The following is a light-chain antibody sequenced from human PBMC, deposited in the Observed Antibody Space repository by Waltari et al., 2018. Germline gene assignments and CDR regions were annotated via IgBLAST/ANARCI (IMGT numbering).Light chain of an antibody. CDR1: HDIDKY. CDR3: QQYHSYPRT. V-gene: IGKV1-16*02. Sequence: DIQMTQSPSSLSASVGDSVTITCRASHDIDKYLAWFQQRPGKAPKSLIFGAHNWQSGVSSKFSGSGSGTEFTLTIYSLQPEDFATYYCQQYHSYPRTFGQGTKVEIK. CDR2: GAH. J-gene: IGKJ1*01.